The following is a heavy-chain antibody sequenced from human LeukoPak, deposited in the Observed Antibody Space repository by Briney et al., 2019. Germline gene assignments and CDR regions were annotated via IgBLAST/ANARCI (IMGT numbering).Heavy chain of an antibody. CDR1: GGTFSSYA. Sequence: ASVKVSCKASGGTFSSYAISRVRQAPGQGLEWMGGIIPIFGTANYAQKFQGRVTITTDESTSTAYMELSSLRSEDTAVYYCARAYYDSSGYYLFDYWGQGTLVTVSS. CDR2: IIPIFGTA. D-gene: IGHD3-22*01. J-gene: IGHJ4*02. CDR3: ARAYYDSSGYYLFDY. V-gene: IGHV1-69*05.